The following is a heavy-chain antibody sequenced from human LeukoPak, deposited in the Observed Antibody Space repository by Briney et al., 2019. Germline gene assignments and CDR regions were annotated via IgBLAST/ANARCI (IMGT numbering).Heavy chain of an antibody. D-gene: IGHD2-2*01. V-gene: IGHV3-7*01. Sequence: GGSLRLSCAASGFTFSSYLMSWVRQAPGKGLEWVANIKQDGSEKYYVDSVKGRFTISRDNAKNSLYLQMNSLRAEDTAVYYCARATPLYCSSTSCYSWFFDYWGQGTLVTVSS. CDR3: ARATPLYCSSTSCYSWFFDY. CDR1: GFTFSSYL. CDR2: IKQDGSEK. J-gene: IGHJ4*02.